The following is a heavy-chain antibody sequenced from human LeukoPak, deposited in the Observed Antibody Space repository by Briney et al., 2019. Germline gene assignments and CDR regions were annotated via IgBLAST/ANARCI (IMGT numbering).Heavy chain of an antibody. CDR1: GGSISSYY. CDR3: ARGNWGDYYFDY. J-gene: IGHJ4*02. D-gene: IGHD7-27*01. V-gene: IGHV4-59*01. Sequence: SGTLSLTCTVSGGSISSYYWSWIRQPPGKGLEWIGYIYYSGSTNYNPSLKSRVTISVDTSKNQFSLKLSSVTAADTAVYYCARGNWGDYYFDYWGQGTLVTVSS. CDR2: IYYSGST.